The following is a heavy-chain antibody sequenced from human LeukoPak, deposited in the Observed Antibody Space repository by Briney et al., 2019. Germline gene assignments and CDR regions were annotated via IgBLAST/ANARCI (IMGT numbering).Heavy chain of an antibody. CDR3: AREGPGYNSHWPFDY. CDR2: ISSSSIYT. CDR1: GFTFSDHY. Sequence: GGSLRLFCSASGFTFSDHYMSWIRQAPGQGLEWVSDISSSSIYTKYADSVKGRLTISRDNAKNSLYLQMNSLRAEDTAVYYCAREGPGYNSHWPFDYWRQGTLVTVSS. D-gene: IGHD6-19*01. J-gene: IGHJ4*02. V-gene: IGHV3-11*06.